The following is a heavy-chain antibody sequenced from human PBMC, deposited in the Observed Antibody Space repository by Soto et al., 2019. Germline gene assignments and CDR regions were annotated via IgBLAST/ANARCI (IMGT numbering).Heavy chain of an antibody. V-gene: IGHV1-69*01. J-gene: IGHJ6*02. Sequence: QVQLVQSGAEVKKPGSSVKVSCKASGGTFSSYAISWVRQAPGQGLEWMGGIIPIFGTANYAQKFQGRVTITADESTSTAYMELSSLRSEDTAMYYCARDSIGSIAARPYYYYGMDVWGQGTTVTVSS. D-gene: IGHD6-6*01. CDR3: ARDSIGSIAARPYYYYGMDV. CDR1: GGTFSSYA. CDR2: IIPIFGTA.